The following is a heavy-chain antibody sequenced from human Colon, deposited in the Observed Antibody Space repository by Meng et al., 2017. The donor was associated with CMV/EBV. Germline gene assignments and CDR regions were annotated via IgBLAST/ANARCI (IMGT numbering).Heavy chain of an antibody. V-gene: IGHV1-18*01. CDR3: AKCLLCTATTCPYNWFDP. CDR2: INPYNGNT. CDR1: GYTFHGYA. Sequence: ASVKVSCKASGYTFHGYAISWVRQAPGQGLEWMGWINPYNGNTNYAQRLQGRVTMTADTSSSTAYMELRSLRSDDTAVYYCAKCLLCTATTCPYNWFDPWGQGTLVTVSS. J-gene: IGHJ5*02. D-gene: IGHD2-8*02.